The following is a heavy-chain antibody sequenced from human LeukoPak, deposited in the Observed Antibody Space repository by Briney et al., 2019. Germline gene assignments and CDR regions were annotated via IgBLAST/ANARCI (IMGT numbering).Heavy chain of an antibody. CDR3: ARMDYSDQFFQH. D-gene: IGHD4-17*01. V-gene: IGHV3-64*01. CDR2: ISKNGDST. Sequence: GGSLRLSCAASGFTFSSYAMHWIRQAPGKGLEYVSAISKNGDSTFHAISVKGRFTISRHNSKNTLYLQMGSLRPEDMAVYYCARMDYSDQFFQHWGQGSLVTVSS. CDR1: GFTFSSYA. J-gene: IGHJ1*01.